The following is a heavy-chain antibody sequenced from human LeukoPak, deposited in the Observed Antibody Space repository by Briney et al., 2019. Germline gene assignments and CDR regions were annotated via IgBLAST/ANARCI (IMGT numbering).Heavy chain of an antibody. D-gene: IGHD3-22*01. V-gene: IGHV3-23*01. CDR3: AKGGSGYYVFDY. CDR1: GFTFSSSA. J-gene: IGHJ4*02. CDR2: ISASGGST. Sequence: PGGSLRLSCAASGFTFSSSAMSWVRQVPGKGLEWVSGISASGGSTYYADSVRGRFTISRDNSKNTLYVQMNSLRDEDTAVYYCAKGGSGYYVFDYWGQGTLVTVSS.